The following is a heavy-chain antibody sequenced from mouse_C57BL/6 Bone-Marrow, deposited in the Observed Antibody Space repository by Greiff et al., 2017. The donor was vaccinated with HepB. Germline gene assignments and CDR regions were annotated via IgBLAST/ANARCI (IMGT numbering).Heavy chain of an antibody. CDR2: IDPENGDT. Sequence: EVQLVESGAELVRPGASVKLSCTASGFNIKDDYMHWVKQRPEQGLEWIGWIDPENGDTEYASKFQGKATITADTSSNTAYLQLSSLTSEDTAVYYCTSLLPLYAMDYWGQGTSVTVSS. V-gene: IGHV14-4*01. CDR1: GFNIKDDY. CDR3: TSLLPLYAMDY. D-gene: IGHD2-10*01. J-gene: IGHJ4*01.